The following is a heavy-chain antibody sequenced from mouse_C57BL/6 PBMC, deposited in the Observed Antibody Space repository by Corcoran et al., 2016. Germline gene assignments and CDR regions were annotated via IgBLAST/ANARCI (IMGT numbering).Heavy chain of an antibody. CDR2: INTYSGVP. V-gene: IGHV9-3*01. J-gene: IGHJ4*01. Sequence: QIQLVQSGPELKKPGETVKISCKASGYTFTTYGMSWVKQAPGKGLKWMGWINTYSGVPTYADDFKGRFSFSLETSASTAYLQINNLKNEDTATYFCAIRFYYYDYYAMDYWGQGTSVTVSS. D-gene: IGHD2-4*01. CDR3: AIRFYYYDYYAMDY. CDR1: GYTFTTYG.